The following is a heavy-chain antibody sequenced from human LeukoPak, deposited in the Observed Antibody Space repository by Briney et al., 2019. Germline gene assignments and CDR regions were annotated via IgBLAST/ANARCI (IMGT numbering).Heavy chain of an antibody. Sequence: ASVKVSCKTSGYTFTNYAINWVRQAPGQGLEWMGWINTNTGNPTYAQGLTGRFVFSLDTSVSTAYLQISSLKAEDTAVYFCARDRRGCSGESCYSDFDYWGQGTLVTVSS. V-gene: IGHV7-4-1*02. CDR3: ARDRRGCSGESCYSDFDY. CDR2: INTNTGNP. D-gene: IGHD2-15*01. CDR1: GYTFTNYA. J-gene: IGHJ4*02.